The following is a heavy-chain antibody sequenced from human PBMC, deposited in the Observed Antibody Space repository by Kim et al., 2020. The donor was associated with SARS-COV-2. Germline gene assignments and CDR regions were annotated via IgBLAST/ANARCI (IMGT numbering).Heavy chain of an antibody. J-gene: IGHJ4*02. D-gene: IGHD2-15*01. CDR3: ARLLGGIQSGRTDY. V-gene: IGHV3-30*04. CDR2: ISYDGSNK. CDR1: GFTFSSYA. Sequence: GGSLRLSCAASGFTFSSYAMHWVRQAPGKGLEWVAVISYDGSNKYYADSVKGRFTISRDNSKNTLYLQMNSLRAEDTAVYYCARLLGGIQSGRTDYWGQG.